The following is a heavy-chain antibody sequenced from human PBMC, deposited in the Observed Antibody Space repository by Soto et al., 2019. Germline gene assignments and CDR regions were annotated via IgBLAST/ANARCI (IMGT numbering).Heavy chain of an antibody. Sequence: QVQLVQSGAEVKKPGASVKVSCKASGYSFTTYDISWVRQAPGQGLEWMGWISAYNGNTNYAQKLQGRVTMTTDTSTSTAYMERRSRRSDDTAVYYWARAPKAGGGWDLLLNWFDPWGQGTLVTVSS. CDR3: ARAPKAGGGWDLLLNWFDP. CDR2: ISAYNGNT. CDR1: GYSFTTYD. D-gene: IGHD1-26*01. V-gene: IGHV1-18*04. J-gene: IGHJ5*02.